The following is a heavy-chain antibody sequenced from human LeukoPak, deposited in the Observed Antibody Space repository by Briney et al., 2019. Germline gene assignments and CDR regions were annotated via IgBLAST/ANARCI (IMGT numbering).Heavy chain of an antibody. CDR2: ISSSGSTI. V-gene: IGHV3-11*04. CDR1: GFTFSDYY. CDR3: ATSPAHYYYYYYMDX. Sequence: GGSLRLSCAASGFTFSDYYMSWIRQAPGKGLEWVSYISSSGSTIYYADSVKGRFTISRDNAKNSLYLQMNSLRAEDTAVYYCATSPAHYYYYYYMDXWGKGTTVTVSS. D-gene: IGHD2-2*01. J-gene: IGHJ6*03.